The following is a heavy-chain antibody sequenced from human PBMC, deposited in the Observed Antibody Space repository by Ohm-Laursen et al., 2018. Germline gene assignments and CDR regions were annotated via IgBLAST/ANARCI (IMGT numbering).Heavy chain of an antibody. Sequence: SLRLSCAASGFTLTSYGMHWVRQAPGKGLEWVARIKVDGSEKYYVDSVKGRFTISRDDAKNSLYLQMSSLRAEDTAVYYCARFGVNHGMDVWGQGTTVTVSS. V-gene: IGHV3-7*01. D-gene: IGHD3-16*01. CDR3: ARFGVNHGMDV. CDR2: IKVDGSEK. J-gene: IGHJ6*02. CDR1: GFTLTSYG.